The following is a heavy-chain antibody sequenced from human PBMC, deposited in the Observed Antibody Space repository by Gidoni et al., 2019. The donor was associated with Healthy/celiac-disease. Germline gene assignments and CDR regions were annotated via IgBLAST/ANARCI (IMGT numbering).Heavy chain of an antibody. D-gene: IGHD6-13*01. CDR3: ARGGSRYSSSFPIIAVAGFNY. Sequence: GLEWIGEINHSGSTNYNPSLKSRVTISVDTSKNQFSLKLSSVTAADTAVYYCARGGSRYSSSFPIIAVAGFNYWGQGTLVTVSS. CDR2: INHSGST. J-gene: IGHJ4*02. V-gene: IGHV4-34*01.